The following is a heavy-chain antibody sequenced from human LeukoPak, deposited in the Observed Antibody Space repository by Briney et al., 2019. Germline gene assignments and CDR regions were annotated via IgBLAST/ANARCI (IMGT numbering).Heavy chain of an antibody. CDR2: IGSSGINI. CDR1: GFTFSNYG. V-gene: IGHV3-48*04. CDR3: ARGALGYSNSINCPQLDY. J-gene: IGHJ4*02. Sequence: GGSLRLSCAASGFTFSNYGMHWVRQAPGKGLEWIAYIGSSGINIYYGEYVKGRFTISRDNAKNSLYLQMNSLRAEDTAVYYCARGALGYSNSINCPQLDYWGQGTLVTVSS. D-gene: IGHD2-2*01.